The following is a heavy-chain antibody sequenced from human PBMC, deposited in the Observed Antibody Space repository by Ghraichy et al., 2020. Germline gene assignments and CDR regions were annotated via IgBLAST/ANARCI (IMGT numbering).Heavy chain of an antibody. CDR2: IYYNGNT. CDR1: GGSINNHY. V-gene: IGHV4-59*11. CDR3: ARSAFVGIPAGLNCLDP. Sequence: SETLSRTCTVSGGSINNHYWSWIRQPPGKGLEWIGFIYYNGNTYYNPSLKSRVTLSVDTSKAQFSLKLISVTAADTAVYYCARSAFVGIPAGLNCLDPWGQGSLVTVSS. J-gene: IGHJ5*02. D-gene: IGHD2-2*01.